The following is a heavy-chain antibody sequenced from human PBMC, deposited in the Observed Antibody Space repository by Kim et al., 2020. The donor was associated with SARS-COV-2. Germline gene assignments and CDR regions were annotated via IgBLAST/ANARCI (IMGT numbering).Heavy chain of an antibody. CDR1: GGSISSGGYY. J-gene: IGHJ4*02. V-gene: IGHV4-31*03. D-gene: IGHD2-15*01. CDR3: ARNPCSGGSCSYFDY. Sequence: SETLSLTCTVSGGSISSGGYYWTWIRQHPGKGLEWIGYIYYSGSTYYNPSLKSRVTISVDTSKNQFSLKLSSVTAADTAVYYCARNPCSGGSCSYFDYWGQGSLVTVSS. CDR2: IYYSGST.